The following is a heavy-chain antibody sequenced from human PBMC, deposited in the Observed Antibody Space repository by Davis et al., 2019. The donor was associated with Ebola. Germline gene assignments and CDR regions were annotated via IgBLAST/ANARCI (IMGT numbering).Heavy chain of an antibody. D-gene: IGHD2-2*01. Sequence: KISCAASGFTFSSYWMSWVRQAPGQGLEWMGGIIPIFGTANYAQKFQGRVTITADESTSTAYMELSSLRSEDTALYYCARGIDRLGYCSSTSCYRYYYYYYYMDVWGKGTTVTVSS. CDR3: ARGIDRLGYCSSTSCYRYYYYYYYMDV. CDR1: GFTFSSYW. CDR2: IIPIFGTA. V-gene: IGHV1-69*01. J-gene: IGHJ6*03.